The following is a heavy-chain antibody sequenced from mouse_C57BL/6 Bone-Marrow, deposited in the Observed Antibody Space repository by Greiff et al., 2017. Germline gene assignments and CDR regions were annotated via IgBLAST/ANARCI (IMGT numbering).Heavy chain of an antibody. V-gene: IGHV1-76*01. CDR3: ARSGLRYLHWYFDV. CDR1: GYTFTDYY. CDR2: IYPGSGNT. Sequence: QVQLQQSGAELVKPGASVKLSCKASGYTFTDYYINWVKQRPGQGLEWIARIYPGSGNTYYNEKFKGKATLTAEKSSSTAYMQLSSLTSEDSAVYFCARSGLRYLHWYFDVWGTGTTVTVSS. J-gene: IGHJ1*03. D-gene: IGHD1-1*01.